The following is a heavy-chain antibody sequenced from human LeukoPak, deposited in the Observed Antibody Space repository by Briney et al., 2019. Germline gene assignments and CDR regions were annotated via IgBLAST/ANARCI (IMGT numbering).Heavy chain of an antibody. CDR3: AKVRTLRAPYYFDS. CDR1: GFTFSRYA. CDR2: ISGSGGFT. Sequence: TGGSLRLSCAASGFTFSRYAMSWVRQAPGKGLEWVSDISGSGGFTNYADSVKGRFTISRDNSKNTLYLQMNSLRAEDTATYYCAKVRTLRAPYYFDSWGQGTLVTVSS. V-gene: IGHV3-23*01. D-gene: IGHD1-14*01. J-gene: IGHJ4*02.